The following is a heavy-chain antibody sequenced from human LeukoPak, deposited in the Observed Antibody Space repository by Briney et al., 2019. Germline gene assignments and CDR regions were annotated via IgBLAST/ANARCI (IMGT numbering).Heavy chain of an antibody. Sequence: GGSLRLSCAASGFTFSSYGMHWVRQAPGKGLEWVAFIHDDGSKKYHADSVKGRFTISRDNSKNTLYLQMNSLRAEDTAVYYCARGGVGVTLISWSDYWGQGTLVTVSS. CDR2: IHDDGSKK. V-gene: IGHV3-30*02. CDR1: GFTFSSYG. J-gene: IGHJ4*02. D-gene: IGHD1-26*01. CDR3: ARGGVGVTLISWSDY.